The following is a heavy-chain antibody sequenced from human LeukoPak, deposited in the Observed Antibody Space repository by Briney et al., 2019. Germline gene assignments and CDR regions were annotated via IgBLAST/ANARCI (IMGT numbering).Heavy chain of an antibody. J-gene: IGHJ4*02. CDR1: GFTSTNYA. CDR2: LIGSSGST. V-gene: IGHV3-23*01. CDR3: AKGAYDYIEMGYFDS. D-gene: IGHD5-12*01. Sequence: PGGSLRLSCAASGFTSTNYAMNWVRQAPGKGLEWVSVLIGSSGSTDYADSVKGRFTISRVKSKNTLFLQMNSLRAEDTAIYFCAKGAYDYIEMGYFDSWGQGTLVTVSS.